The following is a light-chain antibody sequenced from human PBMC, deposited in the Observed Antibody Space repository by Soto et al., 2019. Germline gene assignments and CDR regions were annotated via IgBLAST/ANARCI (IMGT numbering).Light chain of an antibody. CDR1: SSDVGGYNY. CDR3: CSYAGRYTYV. J-gene: IGLJ1*01. V-gene: IGLV2-11*01. Sequence: QSALTQPRSVSGSPGQSVTISCTGASSDVGGYNYVSWYQQHPGKAPKLMIYDVSKRPSGVPDRFSGSKSGNTASLTISGLQTEDEADYYCCSYAGRYTYVFGTGTKVT. CDR2: DVS.